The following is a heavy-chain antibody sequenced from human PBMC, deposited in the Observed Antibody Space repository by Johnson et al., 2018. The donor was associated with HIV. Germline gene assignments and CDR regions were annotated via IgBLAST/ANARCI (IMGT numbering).Heavy chain of an antibody. Sequence: VQLVESGGGLVKAGGSLRLSCAASGFSFSNAWMSWVHQAPGKGLEWVGRIKSKTDGETTDYAAPVKGRFTTPRNDSKNTLYLQMNSLKTEDTAMYYVTTDPGWNGYHAFDVWGQGTMVTVSS. CDR1: GFSFSNAW. CDR3: TTDPGWNGYHAFDV. J-gene: IGHJ3*01. D-gene: IGHD1-1*01. CDR2: IKSKTDGETT. V-gene: IGHV3-15*01.